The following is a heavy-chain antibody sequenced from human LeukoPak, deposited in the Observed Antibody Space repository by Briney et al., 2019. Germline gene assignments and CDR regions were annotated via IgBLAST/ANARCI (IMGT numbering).Heavy chain of an antibody. CDR3: AKPNRYCGSSSCPYLDY. J-gene: IGHJ4*02. Sequence: GGSLRLSCAASEFTFSSYAMSWVRQAPGKGLEWVSTISGSGGSTYYADSVKGRFAISRDNSKNTLNLQMNSLRAEDTAVYYCAKPNRYCGSSSCPYLDYWGQGTLVTVSS. CDR2: ISGSGGST. V-gene: IGHV3-23*01. D-gene: IGHD2-15*01. CDR1: EFTFSSYA.